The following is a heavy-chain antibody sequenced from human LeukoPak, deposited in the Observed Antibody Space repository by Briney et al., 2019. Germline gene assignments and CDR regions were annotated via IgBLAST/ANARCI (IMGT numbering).Heavy chain of an antibody. Sequence: GGSLRLSCAASGFTFSSYSMNWVRQAPGKGLEWVSSISSSSSYIYYADSVKGRFTISRDNAKNSLYLQMNSLRAEDTAVCYCARAGHSSGYDFDYWGQGTLVTVSS. J-gene: IGHJ4*02. CDR1: GFTFSSYS. CDR3: ARAGHSSGYDFDY. D-gene: IGHD3-22*01. CDR2: ISSSSSYI. V-gene: IGHV3-21*01.